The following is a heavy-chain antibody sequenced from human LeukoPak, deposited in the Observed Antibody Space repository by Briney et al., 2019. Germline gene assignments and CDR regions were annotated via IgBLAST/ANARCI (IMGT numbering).Heavy chain of an antibody. CDR1: GGSINFYY. CDR3: ARGIADPYSFDY. J-gene: IGHJ4*02. CDR2: IYSTGST. D-gene: IGHD6-13*01. Sequence: SETLSLTCTVSGGSINFYYWSWIRQPAGKGLEWIGRIYSTGSTNYSPSLKSRVTMSVDKSKNQFSLNLSSVTAADTAVYYCARGIADPYSFDYWGQGTLVTVSS. V-gene: IGHV4-4*07.